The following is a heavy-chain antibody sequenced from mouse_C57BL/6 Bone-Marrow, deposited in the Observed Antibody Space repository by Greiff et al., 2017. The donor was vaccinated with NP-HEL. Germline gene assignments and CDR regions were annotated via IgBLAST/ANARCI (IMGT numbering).Heavy chain of an antibody. V-gene: IGHV1-69*01. Sequence: QVQLQQPGAELVMPGASVKLSCKASGYTFTSYWMHWVKQRPGQGLEWIGEIDPSDSYTNYNQKFKGKSTLTVDKSSSTAYMQLSSLTSEDSAVYYCARETGHFDYWGQGTTLTVSS. CDR2: IDPSDSYT. CDR3: ARETGHFDY. CDR1: GYTFTSYW. J-gene: IGHJ2*01. D-gene: IGHD4-1*01.